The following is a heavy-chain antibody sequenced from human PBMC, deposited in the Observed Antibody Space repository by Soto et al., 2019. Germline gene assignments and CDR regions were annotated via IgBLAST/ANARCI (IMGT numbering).Heavy chain of an antibody. J-gene: IGHJ4*02. D-gene: IGHD7-27*01. CDR3: ARDCLTGDPREAFDY. V-gene: IGHV3-21*01. Sequence: EVQLVESGGGLVKPGESLTLSCAASGFTFGAYSLSWVRQAPGKGLEWVSSIDPSTTYIHYADSVEGRFTISRDNAKSSLYLQIISLRVEDTAVYYCARDCLTGDPREAFDYWGQGTLVTVSS. CDR1: GFTFGAYS. CDR2: IDPSTTYI.